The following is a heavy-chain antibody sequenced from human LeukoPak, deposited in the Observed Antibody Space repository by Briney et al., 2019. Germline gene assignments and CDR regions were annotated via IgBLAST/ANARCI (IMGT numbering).Heavy chain of an antibody. CDR3: ARSDTAMPTEYYFDY. CDR1: GYTFTSYY. J-gene: IGHJ4*02. V-gene: IGHV1-46*01. Sequence: ASVKVSCKASGYTFTSYYMHWVRQAPGQGLEWMGIINPSGGSTSYAQKFQGRVTMTRDTSTSTVYMELSSLRSEDTAVYYCARSDTAMPTEYYFDYWGQGTLVTVSS. D-gene: IGHD5-18*01. CDR2: INPSGGST.